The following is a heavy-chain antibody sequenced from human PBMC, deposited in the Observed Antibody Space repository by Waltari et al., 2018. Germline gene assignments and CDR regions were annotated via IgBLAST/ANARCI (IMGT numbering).Heavy chain of an antibody. V-gene: IGHV4-31*03. Sequence: QVQLQESGPGLVKPSQTLSLTCTVSGGSISSGGYYWSWIRQHPGKGLEWIGYIYYSGSTYYNPALKSRVTISVDTSKNQFSLKLSSVTAADTAVYYCARDDLGPSSRGPNYYYYYGMDVWGQGTTVTVSS. D-gene: IGHD6-6*01. J-gene: IGHJ6*02. CDR2: IYYSGST. CDR3: ARDDLGPSSRGPNYYYYYGMDV. CDR1: GGSISSGGYY.